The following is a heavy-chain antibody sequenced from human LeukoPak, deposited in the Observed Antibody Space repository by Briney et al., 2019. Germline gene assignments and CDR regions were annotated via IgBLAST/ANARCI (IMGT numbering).Heavy chain of an antibody. J-gene: IGHJ5*02. V-gene: IGHV3-21*01. CDR3: ARGGRYYGSGSYYNEVWFDH. CDR2: ISTSSSYI. Sequence: GGSLSFSCAASGFTFSSYNMNWVRQAPGKGLEWVSSISTSSSYIYYADSVKGRFTISRDNAKNSLYLQMNSLRADDTAVYYCARGGRYYGSGSYYNEVWFDHWGQGTLVTVSS. CDR1: GFTFSSYN. D-gene: IGHD3-10*01.